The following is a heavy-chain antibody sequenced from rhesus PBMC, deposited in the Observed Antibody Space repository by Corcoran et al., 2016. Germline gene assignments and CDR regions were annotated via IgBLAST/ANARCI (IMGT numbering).Heavy chain of an antibody. V-gene: IGHV3S5*01. Sequence: EVQLVETGGGLVQPGGSLKLSCAASGFTFSSYGMSWFRQAPGKGLEWVSAINSGGGRTYYAESVKGRFTITRDNAKNTLSLQMNSLRAEDTAVYYCAKEGEVGGGWYRYGKYFEFWGQGALVTVSS. D-gene: IGHD6-37*01. CDR1: GFTFSSYG. J-gene: IGHJ1*01. CDR2: INSGGGRT. CDR3: AKEGEVGGGWYRYGKYFEF.